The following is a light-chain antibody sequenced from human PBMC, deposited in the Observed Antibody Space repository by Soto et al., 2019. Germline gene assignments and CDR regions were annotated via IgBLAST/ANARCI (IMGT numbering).Light chain of an antibody. V-gene: IGKV1-5*03. CDR2: KAS. CDR1: QRISTR. J-gene: IGKJ1*01. CDR3: QQYNTFPWT. Sequence: DIQMTQSPSTLSASVGDRVTITCRASQRISTRLAWYRQKPGKAPNLLIYKASNLESGVPSRFSGSGSGTEFTLTVSSLQPDDFATYYCQQYNTFPWTLGQGTKVEIK.